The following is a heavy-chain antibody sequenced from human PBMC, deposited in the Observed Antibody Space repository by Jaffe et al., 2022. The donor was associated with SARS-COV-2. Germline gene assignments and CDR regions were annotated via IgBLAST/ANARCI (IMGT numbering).Heavy chain of an antibody. J-gene: IGHJ4*02. D-gene: IGHD1-26*01. V-gene: IGHV3-33*01. CDR3: ARDKVVGATLLDY. CDR1: GFTFSSYG. Sequence: QVQLVESGGGVVQPGRSLRLSCAASGFTFSSYGMHWVRQAPGKGLEWVAVIWYDGSNKYYADSVKGRFTISRDNSKNTLYLQMNSLRAEDTAVYYCARDKVVGATLLDYWGQGTLVTVSS. CDR2: IWYDGSNK.